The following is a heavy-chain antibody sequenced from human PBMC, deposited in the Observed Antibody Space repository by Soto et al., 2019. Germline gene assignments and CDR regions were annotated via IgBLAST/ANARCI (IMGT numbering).Heavy chain of an antibody. D-gene: IGHD6-19*01. Sequence: GGSLRLSCAASGFTFSSYSMNWVRQAPGKGLEWVSYISSSSSTIYYADSVKGRFTISRGNAKNSLYLQMNSLRDEDTAVYYCARALQVAALDAFDIWGQGTMVTVSS. J-gene: IGHJ3*02. CDR3: ARALQVAALDAFDI. V-gene: IGHV3-48*02. CDR2: ISSSSSTI. CDR1: GFTFSSYS.